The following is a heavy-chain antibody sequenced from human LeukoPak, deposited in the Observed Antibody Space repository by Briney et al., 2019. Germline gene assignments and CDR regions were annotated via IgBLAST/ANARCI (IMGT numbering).Heavy chain of an antibody. J-gene: IGHJ3*02. CDR1: GGSISSYY. CDR3: ARHDPIISMIVGGGPFEI. CDR2: IYYSGST. V-gene: IGHV4-59*08. Sequence: SETLSLTCTVSGGSISSYYWSWIRQPPGKGLEWIGYIYYSGSTNYNPSLKSRVTISVDTSKNQFSLKLSSVTAADTAVYYCARHDPIISMIVGGGPFEIWGQGTMVTVSS. D-gene: IGHD3-22*01.